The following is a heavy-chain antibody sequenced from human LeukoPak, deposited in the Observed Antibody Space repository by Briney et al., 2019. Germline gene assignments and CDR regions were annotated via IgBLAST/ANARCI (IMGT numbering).Heavy chain of an antibody. Sequence: SETLSLTCTVSGGSISSYYWSWIRQPPGKGLEWIGYIYHSGSTYYNPSLKSRVTISVDRSKNQFSLKLSSVTAADTAVYYCARASVGDSVYWGQGTLVTVSS. J-gene: IGHJ4*02. CDR1: GGSISSYY. D-gene: IGHD2-15*01. CDR3: ARASVGDSVY. V-gene: IGHV4-59*12. CDR2: IYHSGST.